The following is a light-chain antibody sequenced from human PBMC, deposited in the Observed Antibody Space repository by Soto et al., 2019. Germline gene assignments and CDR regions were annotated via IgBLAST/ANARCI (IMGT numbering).Light chain of an antibody. CDR1: QSISTF. V-gene: IGKV1-39*01. CDR3: LQYQSYWT. Sequence: DIQMTQSPSSLSASVGDRVTITCRASQSISTFVNWYQQKPGKAPKLLIFAASNLQSGVPSRFSGGGSGTEFTLTISSLQPDDLATYYCLQYQSYWTFGQGTKVEVK. J-gene: IGKJ1*01. CDR2: AAS.